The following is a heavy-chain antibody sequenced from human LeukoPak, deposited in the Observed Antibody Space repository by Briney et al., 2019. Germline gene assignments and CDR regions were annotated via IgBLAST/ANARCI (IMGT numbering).Heavy chain of an antibody. CDR1: GGSVNSGSSY. Sequence: SETLSLTCTVSGGSVNSGSSYWSWIRQPPGKGLEWIGCISYSGSTNHNPSLRSRVTMSLDTSKNQFSLTLSSVTAADTAVYFCATRRVGATFDYWGQGTLVTVSS. J-gene: IGHJ4*02. V-gene: IGHV4-61*01. CDR2: ISYSGST. D-gene: IGHD1-26*01. CDR3: ATRRVGATFDY.